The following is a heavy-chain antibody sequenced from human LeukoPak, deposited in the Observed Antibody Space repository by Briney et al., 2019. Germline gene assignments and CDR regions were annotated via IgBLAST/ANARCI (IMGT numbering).Heavy chain of an antibody. CDR1: GGSISSYY. Sequence: SETLSLTCTVSGGSISSYYWSWIRQPPGKGLEWIGYIYYSGSTNYNPSLKSRVTISVDTSRNQFSLKLSSVTAADTAVYYCARVVVGATYNWFDPWGQGTLVTASS. J-gene: IGHJ5*02. V-gene: IGHV4-59*01. D-gene: IGHD1-26*01. CDR3: ARVVVGATYNWFDP. CDR2: IYYSGST.